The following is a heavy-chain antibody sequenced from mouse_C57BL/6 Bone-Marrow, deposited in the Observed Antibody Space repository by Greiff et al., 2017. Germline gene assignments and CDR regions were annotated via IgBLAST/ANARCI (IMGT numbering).Heavy chain of an antibody. D-gene: IGHD1-2*01. J-gene: IGHJ1*03. CDR3: ARKGLLRRWYFDV. Sequence: QVQLQQSGAELVRPGASVKLSCKASGYTFTDYYINWVKQRPGQGLEWIARIYPGSGNTSYNEKFKGKATLTAEKSSSTAYMQLSSLTSEDSAVYFCARKGLLRRWYFDVWGTGTTVTVSS. CDR1: GYTFTDYY. V-gene: IGHV1-76*01. CDR2: IYPGSGNT.